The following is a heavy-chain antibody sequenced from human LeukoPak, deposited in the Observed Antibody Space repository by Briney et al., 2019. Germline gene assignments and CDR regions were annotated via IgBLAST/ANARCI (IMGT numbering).Heavy chain of an antibody. CDR3: AKDLHNWSGIDY. V-gene: IGHV3-23*01. Sequence: GGSLRLSCAASGFTFSPNAMNWVRQAPGKGLEWVSGIGGDRRSYYTDSVKGRFTISRDNSKNTLYLQMNSLRAEDTAIYYCAKDLHNWSGIDYWDPETLVTVSS. J-gene: IGHJ4*02. CDR1: GFTFSPNA. CDR2: IGGDRRS. D-gene: IGHD3-3*01.